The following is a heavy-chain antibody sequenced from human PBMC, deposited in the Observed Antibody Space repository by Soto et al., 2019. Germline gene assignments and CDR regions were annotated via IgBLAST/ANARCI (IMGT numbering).Heavy chain of an antibody. CDR1: GGTFSSYA. J-gene: IGHJ6*02. V-gene: IGHV1-69*13. D-gene: IGHD6-13*01. Sequence: ASVKVSCKASGGTFSSYAISWVRQAPGQGLEWMGGIIPIFGTANYAQKFQGRVTITADESTSTAYMELSSLRSEDTAVYYCARSLIRHEEAAGYGMDVWGQGTTVTVSS. CDR3: ARSLIRHEEAAGYGMDV. CDR2: IIPIFGTA.